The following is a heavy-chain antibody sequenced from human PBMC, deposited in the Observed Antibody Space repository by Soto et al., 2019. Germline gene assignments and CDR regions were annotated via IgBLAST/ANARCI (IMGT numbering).Heavy chain of an antibody. CDR1: CGSISSGGYY. J-gene: IGHJ2*01. Sequence: QVQMQESRPGLVKPSQTLSLTCTVSCGSISSGGYYWNWLRQHPGKRLEWIGYIYYSGNTYYNPSLKSRVTISVDTAKKQFSLKLSSVTAADTAVHYCARGGRLGSAVDWYFDLWGRGTLVTVSS. D-gene: IGHD6-19*01. CDR2: IYYSGNT. V-gene: IGHV4-31*03. CDR3: ARGGRLGSAVDWYFDL.